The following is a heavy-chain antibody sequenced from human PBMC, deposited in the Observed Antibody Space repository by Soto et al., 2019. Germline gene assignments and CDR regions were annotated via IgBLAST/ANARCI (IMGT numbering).Heavy chain of an antibody. Sequence: QLQLQESGPGLVKPSETLSLTCTVSGGSISSSSYYWGWIRQPPGKGLEWIGSIYYSGSTYYNPSLKSRVTISVDTSKNQFSLKLSSVTAADTAVYYCARTTVTTSYFDYWGQGTLVTVSS. CDR3: ARTTVTTSYFDY. J-gene: IGHJ4*02. V-gene: IGHV4-39*01. CDR2: IYYSGST. CDR1: GGSISSSSYY. D-gene: IGHD4-17*01.